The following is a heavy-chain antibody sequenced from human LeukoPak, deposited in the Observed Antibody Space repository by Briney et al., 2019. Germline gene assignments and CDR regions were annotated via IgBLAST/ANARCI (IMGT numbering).Heavy chain of an antibody. CDR1: GGSISSYY. D-gene: IGHD5-18*01. Sequence: KASETLSLTCTVPGGSISSYYWSWIRQPPGKGLEWIGYIDYSGSTNYNPSLKSRVTISVDTSKNQFSLKPSSVTAADTAVYYCARARGYSYGYDYWGQGTLVTVSS. CDR2: IDYSGST. J-gene: IGHJ4*02. CDR3: ARARGYSYGYDY. V-gene: IGHV4-59*01.